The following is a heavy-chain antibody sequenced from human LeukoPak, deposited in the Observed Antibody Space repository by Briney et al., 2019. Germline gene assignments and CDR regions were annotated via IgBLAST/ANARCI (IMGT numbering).Heavy chain of an antibody. J-gene: IGHJ3*02. Sequence: ASVKVSCKASGYTFTSYDINWVRPATGQGLEWMGWMNPNSGNTGYAQKFQGRVTMTRNTSISTAYMELSSLRSEDTAVYYCARGLGKERAFDIWGQGTMVTVSS. V-gene: IGHV1-8*01. D-gene: IGHD3-16*01. CDR2: MNPNSGNT. CDR3: ARGLGKERAFDI. CDR1: GYTFTSYD.